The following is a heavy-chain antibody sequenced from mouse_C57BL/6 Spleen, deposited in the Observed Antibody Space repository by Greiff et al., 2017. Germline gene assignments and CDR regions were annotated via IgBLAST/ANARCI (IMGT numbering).Heavy chain of an antibody. CDR2: ISYDGSN. CDR3: ARDYGSSPDFDH. CDR1: GYSITSGYY. V-gene: IGHV3-6*01. Sequence: VQLKESGPGLVKPSQSLSLTCSVTGYSITSGYYWNWIRQFPGNKLEWMGYISYDGSNNYNPSLKNRISITRDTSKNQFFLKLNSVTTEDTATYYCARDYGSSPDFDHWGQGTTLTVSS. D-gene: IGHD1-1*01. J-gene: IGHJ2*01.